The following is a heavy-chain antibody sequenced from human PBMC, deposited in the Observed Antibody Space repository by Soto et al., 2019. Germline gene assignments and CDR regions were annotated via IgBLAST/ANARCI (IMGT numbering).Heavy chain of an antibody. CDR2: IYYSGST. D-gene: IGHD6-6*01. Sequence: LSLTCTVSGGSISSGGYYWSWIRQHPGKGLEWIGYIYYSGSTYYNPSLKSRVTISVDTSKNQFSLKLSSVTAADTAVYYCARGEEYSSSSEVYWGQGTLVTVSS. V-gene: IGHV4-31*03. CDR1: GGSISSGGYY. J-gene: IGHJ4*02. CDR3: ARGEEYSSSSEVY.